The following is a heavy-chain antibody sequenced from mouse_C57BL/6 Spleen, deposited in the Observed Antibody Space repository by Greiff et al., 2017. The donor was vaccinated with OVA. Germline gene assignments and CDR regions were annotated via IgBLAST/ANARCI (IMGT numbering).Heavy chain of an antibody. Sequence: QVQLQQPGAELVKPGASVKLSCKASGYTFTSYWMHWVKQRPGRGLEWIGRIDPNSGGTKYNEKVKSKATLTVDKPSSTAYMQLSILPSDDSPVSYCAISYSAFDYWRPGTPLPVSS. CDR3: AISYSAFDY. CDR2: IDPNSGGT. J-gene: IGHJ2*01. CDR1: GYTFTSYW. V-gene: IGHV1-72*01. D-gene: IGHD1-1*01.